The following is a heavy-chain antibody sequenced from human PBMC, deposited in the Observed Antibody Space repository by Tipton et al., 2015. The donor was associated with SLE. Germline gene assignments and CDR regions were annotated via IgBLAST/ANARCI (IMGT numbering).Heavy chain of an antibody. V-gene: IGHV3-23*01. CDR3: ARDAYGDSTVLLDY. CDR2: ITRDGVTT. J-gene: IGHJ4*02. Sequence: SLRLSCAASGFTFSSYWMTWVRQAPGKGLQWVSGITRDGVTTWSADSVKGRFTISRDNSKNTLYLQMNGLRAEDTAIYYCARDAYGDSTVLLDYWGQGTLVTVAS. CDR1: GFTFSSYW. D-gene: IGHD4-17*01.